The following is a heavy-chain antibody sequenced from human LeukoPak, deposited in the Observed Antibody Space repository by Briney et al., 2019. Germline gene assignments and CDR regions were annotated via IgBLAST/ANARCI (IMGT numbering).Heavy chain of an antibody. D-gene: IGHD6-19*01. Sequence: GESLKISCQGSGYSFNTYWIAWVRQVSGKGLEWVRIIYPDDSETKYSPSCQGHVSISANKSINNAYLQCSSVKASDSALYYCSRQSAGWYLPDYWGQGTLVTVSS. V-gene: IGHV5-51*01. CDR3: SRQSAGWYLPDY. CDR2: IYPDDSET. J-gene: IGHJ4*02. CDR1: GYSFNTYW.